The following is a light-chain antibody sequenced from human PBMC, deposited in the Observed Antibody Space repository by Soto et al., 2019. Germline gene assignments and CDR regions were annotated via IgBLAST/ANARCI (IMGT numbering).Light chain of an antibody. CDR1: QGISSY. CDR3: QQSYSTPGT. CDR2: AAS. V-gene: IGKV1-39*01. J-gene: IGKJ1*01. Sequence: DIQMTQSPSSLSASVGDRVTITCRASQGISSYLAWYQKKPGKAPKLLIYAASSLQSGVPSRFSGSGSGTDFNLTISSLQTEDFATYYCQQSYSTPGTFGQGTKVDIK.